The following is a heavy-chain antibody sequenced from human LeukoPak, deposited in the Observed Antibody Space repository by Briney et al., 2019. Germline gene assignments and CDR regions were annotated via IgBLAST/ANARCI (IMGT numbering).Heavy chain of an antibody. V-gene: IGHV4-4*07. CDR2: IYTSGST. D-gene: IGHD6-19*01. Sequence: PSETLSLTCTVSGGSISSYYWSWIRQPAGKGLEWIGRIYTSGSTNYNPSLKSRVTMSVDTSKNQFSLKLSSVTAADTAVYYCAGVSEPYSSGWLDYRGQGTLVTVSS. CDR1: GGSISSYY. CDR3: AGVSEPYSSGWLDY. J-gene: IGHJ4*02.